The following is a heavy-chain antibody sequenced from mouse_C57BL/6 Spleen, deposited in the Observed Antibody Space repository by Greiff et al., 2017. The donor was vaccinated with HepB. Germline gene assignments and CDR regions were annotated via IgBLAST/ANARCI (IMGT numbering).Heavy chain of an antibody. CDR3: TSMVTTWFAY. Sequence: SGAELVRPGASVTLSCKASGYTFTDYEMHWVKQTPVHGLEWIGAIDPETGGTAYNQKFKGKAILTADKSSSTAYMELRSLTSEDSAVYYCTSMVTTWFAYWGQGTLVTVSA. D-gene: IGHD2-2*01. CDR1: GYTFTDYE. CDR2: IDPETGGT. V-gene: IGHV1-15*01. J-gene: IGHJ3*01.